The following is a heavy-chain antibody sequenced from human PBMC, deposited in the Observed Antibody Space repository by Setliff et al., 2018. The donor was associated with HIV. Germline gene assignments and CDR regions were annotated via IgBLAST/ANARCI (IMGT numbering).Heavy chain of an antibody. CDR3: ARVPPEYSSSSQAFDI. V-gene: IGHV4-59*11. Sequence: SETLSFTCTVSGSSISGHFWTWIRQPPGKGLEWIGYIYTTGSTNYNPSLTSRVTISVDTSKNKFSLKMRSVTAADTAVYYCARVPPEYSSSSQAFDIWGQGTKVTVSS. CDR1: GSSISGHF. CDR2: IYTTGST. J-gene: IGHJ3*02. D-gene: IGHD6-6*01.